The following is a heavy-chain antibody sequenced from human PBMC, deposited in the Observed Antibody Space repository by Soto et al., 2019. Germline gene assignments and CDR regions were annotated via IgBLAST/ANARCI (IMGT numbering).Heavy chain of an antibody. D-gene: IGHD2-2*02. CDR1: GFTFSTYA. V-gene: IGHV3-23*01. CDR3: SRGLGYCSSTCCYIWFDY. Sequence: EVHLLESGGGLVQPGGSLRLSCAASGFTFSTYAMSWVRQAPGKGLEWVSAISGSGGSTYYADPVKGRFTISRDNSKNTLYLQMNSLRAEDTAVHYCSRGLGYCSSTCCYIWFDYWGQGTLVTVSS. CDR2: ISGSGGST. J-gene: IGHJ4*02.